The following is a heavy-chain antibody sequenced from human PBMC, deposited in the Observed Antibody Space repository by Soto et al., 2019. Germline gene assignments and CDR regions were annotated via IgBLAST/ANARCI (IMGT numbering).Heavy chain of an antibody. CDR2: IIPVFGLV. V-gene: IGHV1-69*01. J-gene: IGHJ6*02. CDR1: GGTPSNSA. D-gene: IGHD3-22*01. Sequence: QVHLLLQSGAEVKKPGSSVKVSCKASGGTPSNSAISWVRQAPGQGLEWMGGIIPVFGLVKYVQTFQGRVIMSGDESSNAAYRELSSLRPEDTAVYYCAGCRIVVVGTRAYYGMDVWGQGTTVTV. CDR3: AGCRIVVVGTRAYYGMDV.